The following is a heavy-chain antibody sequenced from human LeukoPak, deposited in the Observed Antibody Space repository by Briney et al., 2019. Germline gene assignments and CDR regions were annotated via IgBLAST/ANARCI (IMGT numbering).Heavy chain of an antibody. J-gene: IGHJ4*02. CDR2: IIPIFGTA. CDR3: ARDHYYDSSGCYLDY. V-gene: IGHV1-69*05. Sequence: SVRVSCKASGGTFSSYAISRVRQAPGQGLEWMGRIIPIFGTANYAQKFQGRVTITTDESTSTAYMELSSLRSEDTAVYYCARDHYYDSSGCYLDYWGQGTLVTVSS. CDR1: GGTFSSYA. D-gene: IGHD3-22*01.